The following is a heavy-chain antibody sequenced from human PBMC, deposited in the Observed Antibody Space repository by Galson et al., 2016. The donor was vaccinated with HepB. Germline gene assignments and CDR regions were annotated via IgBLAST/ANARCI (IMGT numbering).Heavy chain of an antibody. Sequence: SVKVSCKASGDTFIGYYMHWVRQAPGQGLEWMGRINPDSGSTDYAQRFRGRVTMTRDTSINTAYMELSSLTSDDTAIYYCARDSHPGYCGSKTCPKQNWFDPWGQGTLLTVSS. D-gene: IGHD2-2*01. J-gene: IGHJ5*02. V-gene: IGHV1-2*06. CDR2: INPDSGST. CDR1: GDTFIGYY. CDR3: ARDSHPGYCGSKTCPKQNWFDP.